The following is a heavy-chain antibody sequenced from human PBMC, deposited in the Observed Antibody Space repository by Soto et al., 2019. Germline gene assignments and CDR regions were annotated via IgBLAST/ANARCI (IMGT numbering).Heavy chain of an antibody. D-gene: IGHD3-10*01. CDR1: GGSISSYY. V-gene: IGHV4-59*08. CDR2: MYNSGST. J-gene: IGHJ4*02. CDR3: ASMGYHYGSGSYPLDY. Sequence: QVQLQESGPGLVKPSETLSLTCTVSGGSISSYYWTWIRQPPGKGLEWIGFMYNSGSTHYNPSLKSRVPISLDTSKNQLSLNLRSVTAADTAVYYCASMGYHYGSGSYPLDYWGQGTLVTVSS.